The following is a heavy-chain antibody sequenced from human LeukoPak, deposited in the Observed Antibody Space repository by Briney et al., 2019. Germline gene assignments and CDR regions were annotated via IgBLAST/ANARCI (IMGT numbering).Heavy chain of an antibody. CDR2: ISSSSSSTI. Sequence: GGSLRLSCAASGFTFSSYSMNWVRQAPGKGLEWVSYISSSSSSTIYYADSVKGRFTISRDNAKNSLYLQMNSLRAEDTAVYYCARADSSGYSDDFDYWGQGTLVTVSS. V-gene: IGHV3-48*01. D-gene: IGHD3-22*01. CDR1: GFTFSSYS. CDR3: ARADSSGYSDDFDY. J-gene: IGHJ4*02.